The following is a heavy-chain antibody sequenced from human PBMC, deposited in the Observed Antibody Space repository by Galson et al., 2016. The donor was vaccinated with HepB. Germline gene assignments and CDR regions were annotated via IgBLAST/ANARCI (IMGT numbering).Heavy chain of an antibody. V-gene: IGHV1-3*01. CDR3: ARGHIVATVDYYYYGLDV. Sequence: SVKVSCKASGHTFTTYAMYWVRQAPGQRLEWMGWINAANGDTKYSQKLQGRGTITWDTSANTAYMELSSLRSEDTAVYYRARGHIVATVDYYYYGLDVWGQGTTVTVSS. D-gene: IGHD5-12*01. CDR2: INAANGDT. J-gene: IGHJ6*02. CDR1: GHTFTTYA.